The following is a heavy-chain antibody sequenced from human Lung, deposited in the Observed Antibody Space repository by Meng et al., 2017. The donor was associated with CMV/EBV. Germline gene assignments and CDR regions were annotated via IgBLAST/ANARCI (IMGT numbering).Heavy chain of an antibody. J-gene: IGHJ4*02. CDR2: ISYDGSNK. CDR1: GFTFSSYA. D-gene: IGHD2-15*01. V-gene: IGHV3-30-3*01. Sequence: QVQVVDSGGGGCQPGRSLRLSCAASGFTFSSYAMHWVRQAPGKGLEWVAVISYDGSNKYYADSVKGRFTISRDNSKNTLYLQMNSLRAEDTAVYYCAHGGGDCWGQGTLVTVSS. CDR3: AHGGGDC.